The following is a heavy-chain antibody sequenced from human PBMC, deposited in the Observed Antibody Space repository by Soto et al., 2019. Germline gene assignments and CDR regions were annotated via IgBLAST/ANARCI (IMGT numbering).Heavy chain of an antibody. Sequence: SETLSLTCTVSGGSISSGGYYWSWIRQHPGKGLEWIGYIYYSGTTYYNPSLKSRVTISVDTSKNQFSLKLSSVSAADTALYYCARCSLVVVPAPGFDPWGRGTLVTVAS. CDR2: IYYSGTT. CDR3: ARCSLVVVPAPGFDP. V-gene: IGHV4-31*03. J-gene: IGHJ5*02. D-gene: IGHD2-2*01. CDR1: GGSISSGGYY.